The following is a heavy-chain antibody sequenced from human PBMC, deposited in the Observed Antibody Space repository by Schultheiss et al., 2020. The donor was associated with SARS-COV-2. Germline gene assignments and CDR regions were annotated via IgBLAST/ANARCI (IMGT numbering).Heavy chain of an antibody. CDR2: INHSGST. CDR1: GGSISSSSYY. V-gene: IGHV4-39*07. D-gene: IGHD5-12*01. J-gene: IGHJ5*02. CDR3: ARDSGYDSVVVWFDP. Sequence: SETLSLTCTVSGGSISSSSYYWSWIRQPPGKGLEWIGEINHSGSTNYNPSLKSRVTISVDTSKNQFSLKLSSVTAADTAVYYCARDSGYDSVVVWFDPWGQGTLVTVSS.